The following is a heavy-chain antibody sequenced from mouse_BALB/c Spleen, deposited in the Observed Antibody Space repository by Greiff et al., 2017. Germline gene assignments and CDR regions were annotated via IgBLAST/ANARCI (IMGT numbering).Heavy chain of an antibody. Sequence: EVQLVESGPELVKPGASMKISCKASGYSFTGYTMNWVKQSHGKNLEWIGLINPYNGGTSYNQKFKGKATLTVDKSSSTAYMELLSLTSEDSAVYYCARDLGDGYPYAMDYWGQGTSVTVSS. V-gene: IGHV1-18*01. CDR1: GYSFTGYT. J-gene: IGHJ4*01. D-gene: IGHD2-3*01. CDR3: ARDLGDGYPYAMDY. CDR2: INPYNGGT.